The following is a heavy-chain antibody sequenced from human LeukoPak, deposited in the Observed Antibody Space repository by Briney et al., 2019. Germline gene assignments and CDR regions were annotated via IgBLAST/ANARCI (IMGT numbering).Heavy chain of an antibody. J-gene: IGHJ4*01. CDR1: GFTFSSYS. Sequence: GGSLRLSCAASGFTFSSYSMNWVRQAPGKGLEWVSSISSSSSYIYYADSVKGRFTISRDNAKNTLYLQMSSLRAEDTAVYYCAKGIYSSGWSYFDYWGHGTLVTVSS. V-gene: IGHV3-21*04. D-gene: IGHD6-19*01. CDR3: AKGIYSSGWSYFDY. CDR2: ISSSSSYI.